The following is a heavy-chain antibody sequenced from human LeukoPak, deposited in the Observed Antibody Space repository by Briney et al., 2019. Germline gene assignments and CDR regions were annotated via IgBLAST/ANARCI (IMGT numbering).Heavy chain of an antibody. CDR3: ARGGYSSSRPPRSPAFDI. Sequence: GRSLRLSCAASGFTFSSYAMHWVRQAPGKGLEWVAVISYDGSNKYYADSVKGRFTISRDNSKNTLYLQMNSLRAEDTAVYYCARGGYSSSRPPRSPAFDIWGQGTMVTVSS. CDR1: GFTFSSYA. D-gene: IGHD6-13*01. V-gene: IGHV3-30-3*01. J-gene: IGHJ3*02. CDR2: ISYDGSNK.